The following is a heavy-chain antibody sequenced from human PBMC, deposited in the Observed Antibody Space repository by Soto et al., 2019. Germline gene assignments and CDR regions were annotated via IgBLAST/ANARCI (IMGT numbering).Heavy chain of an antibody. J-gene: IGHJ6*02. V-gene: IGHV3-23*01. CDR2: ISGSGGST. D-gene: IGHD4-17*01. CDR3: AKSHYGDYLYYYYGMDV. Sequence: SEGSLRLSCAASGFTFSSYAMSWVRQAPGKGLEWVSAISGSGGSTYYADSVKGRFTISRDNSKNTLYLQMNSLRAEDTAVYYCAKSHYGDYLYYYYGMDVWGQGTTVTVSS. CDR1: GFTFSSYA.